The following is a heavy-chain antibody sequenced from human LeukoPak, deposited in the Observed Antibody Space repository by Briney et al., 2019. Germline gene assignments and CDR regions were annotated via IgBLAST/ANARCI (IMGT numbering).Heavy chain of an antibody. CDR3: ARGGSSWHTEYFQH. Sequence: GASVKVSCKASGYTFTSYDINWVRQATGQGLEWMGWMNPNSGNTGYAQKFQGRVTMTRNTSISTAYMELSSLRSEDTAVYYCARGGSSWHTEYFQHWGQGTLVTVSS. D-gene: IGHD6-13*01. J-gene: IGHJ1*01. V-gene: IGHV1-8*01. CDR1: GYTFTSYD. CDR2: MNPNSGNT.